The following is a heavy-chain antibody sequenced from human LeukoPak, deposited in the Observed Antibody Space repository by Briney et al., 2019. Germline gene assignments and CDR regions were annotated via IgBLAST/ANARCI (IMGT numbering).Heavy chain of an antibody. CDR1: GGTFSSYA. V-gene: IGHV1-69*13. Sequence: SVKVSCKASGGTFSSYAISWVRQAPGQGLEWMGGIIPIFGTANYAQKFQGRVTITADESTSTAYMELSSLRSEDTAVYYCARVKRQLVPTAPFDYWGQGTLVTVSS. J-gene: IGHJ4*02. CDR3: ARVKRQLVPTAPFDY. CDR2: IIPIFGTA. D-gene: IGHD6-13*01.